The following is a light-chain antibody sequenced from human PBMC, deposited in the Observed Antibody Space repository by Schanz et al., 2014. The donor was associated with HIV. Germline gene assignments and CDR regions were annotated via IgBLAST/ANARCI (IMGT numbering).Light chain of an antibody. CDR3: QQRSNWPPMYT. J-gene: IGKJ2*01. V-gene: IGKV3-11*01. CDR1: QSISSY. CDR2: DAS. Sequence: DIVLTQSPGTLSLSPGERVTLSCRASQSISSYLAWYQQKPGRAPRLLIYDASNRATGIPARFSGSGSGTDFTLTISSLEPEDFAVYYCQQRSNWPPMYTFGQGTKLEIK.